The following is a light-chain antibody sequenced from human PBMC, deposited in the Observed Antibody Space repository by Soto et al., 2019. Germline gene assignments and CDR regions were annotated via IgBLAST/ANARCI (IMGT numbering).Light chain of an antibody. Sequence: QSVLTQPPSASGSPGQSVTISCTGTSSDVGKYDYVSWFQHHPGKAPKLIIYEVSKRPSGVPDRFSGSKSGSTASLTVSGLKTEDEADYYCNSYVDGSNAFGTRSQVHRP. CDR1: SSDVGKYDY. V-gene: IGLV2-8*01. CDR2: EVS. J-gene: IGLJ1*01. CDR3: NSYVDGSNA.